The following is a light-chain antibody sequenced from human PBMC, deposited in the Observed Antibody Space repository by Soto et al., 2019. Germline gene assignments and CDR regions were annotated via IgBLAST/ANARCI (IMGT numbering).Light chain of an antibody. CDR3: AAWDDTVRSDV. V-gene: IGLV1-47*01. CDR1: ISNIGNNY. J-gene: IGLJ1*01. CDR2: RND. Sequence: QSVLTQPSSVSGTPGQGVTISCSGSISNIGNNYVYWFQQLPGTAPKVLTNRNDQRPSGVPDRFSGSKSGTSASLAISGLRSEDEAYYYCAAWDDTVRSDVFGTGTKLTVL.